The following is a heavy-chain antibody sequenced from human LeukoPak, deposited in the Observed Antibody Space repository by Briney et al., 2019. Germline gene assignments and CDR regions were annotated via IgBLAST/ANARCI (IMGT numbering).Heavy chain of an antibody. Sequence: SETLSLTCTVSGVSISSYYWSWIRQPPGKGLEWIGYIYYSGSTNYNPSLKSRVTISVDTSKNQFSLKLSSVTAADTAVYYCARVRGYSFDPWGQGTLVTVSS. D-gene: IGHD5-18*01. J-gene: IGHJ5*02. CDR1: GVSISSYY. CDR2: IYYSGST. V-gene: IGHV4-59*01. CDR3: ARVRGYSFDP.